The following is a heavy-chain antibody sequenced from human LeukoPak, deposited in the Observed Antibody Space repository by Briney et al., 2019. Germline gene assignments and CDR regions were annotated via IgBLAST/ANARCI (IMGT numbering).Heavy chain of an antibody. V-gene: IGHV3-7*01. J-gene: IGHJ6*03. CDR1: KFTFSNYW. D-gene: IGHD2-15*01. CDR3: ARDRGGGHMDV. Sequence: GGSLRLSCAASKFTFSNYWMSWVRQAPGKGLEWVANIKQDGSEEYYVDSVKGRFTISRDNAKNSLYLQMNSLRAEDTAVYYCARDRGGGHMDVWGKGTTVTISS. CDR2: IKQDGSEE.